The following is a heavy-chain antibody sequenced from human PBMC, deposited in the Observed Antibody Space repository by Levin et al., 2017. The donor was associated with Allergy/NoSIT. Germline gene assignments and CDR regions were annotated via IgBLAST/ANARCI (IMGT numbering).Heavy chain of an antibody. CDR2: INHSGST. D-gene: IGHD2-15*01. CDR3: ARAWGKVRGGKVVPGIHSYYFDY. J-gene: IGHJ4*02. Sequence: KTSETLSLTCAVYGGSFSGYYWSWIRQPPGKGLEWIGEINHSGSTNYNPSLKSRVTISVDTSKNQCSLKLSSVTAADTAVYYCARAWGKVRGGKVVPGIHSYYFDYWGQGTLVTVSS. V-gene: IGHV4-34*01. CDR1: GGSFSGYY.